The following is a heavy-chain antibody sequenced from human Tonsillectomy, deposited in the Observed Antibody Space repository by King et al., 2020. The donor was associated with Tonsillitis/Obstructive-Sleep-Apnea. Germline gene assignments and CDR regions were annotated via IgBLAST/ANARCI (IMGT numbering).Heavy chain of an antibody. D-gene: IGHD1-14*01. Sequence: VQLVESGGGLVQPGGSLRPSCAASGFTFSSYWMYWVRQTPGKGLEWVANIKLDGSEKYYGDSVKGRFTISRDNAKNSLYLQMSSLRAEDTGVYYCARDKTGGWYFDVWGRGTLVTVSS. CDR3: ARDKTGGWYFDV. J-gene: IGHJ2*01. CDR1: GFTFSSYW. V-gene: IGHV3-7*03. CDR2: IKLDGSEK.